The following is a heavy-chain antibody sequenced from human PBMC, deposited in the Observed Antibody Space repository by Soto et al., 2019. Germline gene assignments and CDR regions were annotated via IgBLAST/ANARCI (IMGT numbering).Heavy chain of an antibody. J-gene: IGHJ4*02. CDR2: IYYSGST. CDR3: ASTYYTGSSGPFDY. CDR1: GGSISSGGYS. V-gene: IGHV4-31*03. D-gene: IGHD3-22*01. Sequence: PXXTLSLTCTVSGGSISSGGYSWSCLRQHPGKGLEWIGYIYYSGSTYYNPSLKSRVTISVDTSKNQFSPKLSSATVADTAVYYCASTYYTGSSGPFDYWGQGTLVTVSS.